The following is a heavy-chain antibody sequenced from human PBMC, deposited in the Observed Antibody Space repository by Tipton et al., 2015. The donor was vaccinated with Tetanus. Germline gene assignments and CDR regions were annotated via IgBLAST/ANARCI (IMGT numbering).Heavy chain of an antibody. J-gene: IGHJ4*02. CDR1: GFTFSSYA. CDR3: AKDIAPNIVVVVAASDY. V-gene: IGHV3-23*01. D-gene: IGHD2-15*01. Sequence: SLRLSCAASGFTFSSYAMSWVRQAPGKGLEWVSAISGSGGSTYYADSVKGRFTISRDNSKNTLYLQMNSLRAEDTAVYYCAKDIAPNIVVVVAASDYWGQGTLVTVSS. CDR2: ISGSGGST.